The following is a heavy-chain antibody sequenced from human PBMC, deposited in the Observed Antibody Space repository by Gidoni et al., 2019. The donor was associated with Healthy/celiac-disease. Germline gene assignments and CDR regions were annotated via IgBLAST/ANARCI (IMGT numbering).Heavy chain of an antibody. CDR3: ARHHVMGSIAAPFDY. CDR1: GYSFTSYW. CDR2: IYPGDSDT. J-gene: IGHJ4*02. Sequence: EVQLVQSGAEVKKPGESLKISCQGSGYSFTSYWIGWVRQMPGKGLEGMGIIYPGDSDTRYSPSFQGQVTISADKSISTAYLQWSSLKASDTAMYYCARHHVMGSIAAPFDYWGQGTLVTVSS. D-gene: IGHD6-6*01. V-gene: IGHV5-51*01.